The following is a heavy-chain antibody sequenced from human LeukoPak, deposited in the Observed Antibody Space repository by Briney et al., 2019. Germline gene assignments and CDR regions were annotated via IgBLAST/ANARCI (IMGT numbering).Heavy chain of an antibody. CDR2: IYSGGST. V-gene: IGHV3-53*01. CDR3: AKVAGADFWSGYYPDYYYYYMDV. Sequence: GGSLRLSCAASGFTVSSNYMSWVRQAPGKGLEWVSVIYSGGSTYYADSVKGRFTISRDNSKNTLYLQMNSLRAEDTAVYYCAKVAGADFWSGYYPDYYYYYMDVWGKGTTVTVSS. CDR1: GFTVSSNY. J-gene: IGHJ6*03. D-gene: IGHD3-3*01.